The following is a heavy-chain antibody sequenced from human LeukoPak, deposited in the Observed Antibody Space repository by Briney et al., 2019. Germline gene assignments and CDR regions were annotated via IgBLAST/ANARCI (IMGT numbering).Heavy chain of an antibody. CDR2: INHSGST. Sequence: SETLSLTCAVYGGSFSGYYWSWIRQPPGKGLEWIGEINHSGSTNYNPSLKSRVTISVDTSKNQFSLRLSSVTAADTAVYYCARGDYNRLSSGFYIWGQGTMVTVSS. J-gene: IGHJ3*02. CDR1: GGSFSGYY. D-gene: IGHD1-14*01. V-gene: IGHV4-34*01. CDR3: ARGDYNRLSSGFYI.